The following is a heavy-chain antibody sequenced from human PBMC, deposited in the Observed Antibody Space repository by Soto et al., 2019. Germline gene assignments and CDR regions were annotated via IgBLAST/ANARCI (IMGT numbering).Heavy chain of an antibody. CDR3: AIFMGNSVAPTYFDY. CDR1: RDSINNYD. J-gene: IGHJ4*02. Sequence: SETLSLTCTVSRDSINNYDGSGIRPHPGKGLEWIGYIYYRGSTNYNPSLKSRVTISVDTSKNQFSLKLSSVTTADTAVYYCAIFMGNSVAPTYFDYWGQGTLVTVSS. D-gene: IGHD5-12*01. CDR2: IYYRGST. V-gene: IGHV4-59*01.